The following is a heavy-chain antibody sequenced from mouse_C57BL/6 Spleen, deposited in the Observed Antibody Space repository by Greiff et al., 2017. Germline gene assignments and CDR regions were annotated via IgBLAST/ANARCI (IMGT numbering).Heavy chain of an antibody. CDR2: INPSTGGT. CDR3: AITTPAY. CDR1: GYSFTGYY. V-gene: IGHV1-42*01. Sequence: VQLQQSGPELVKPGASVKISCKASGYSFTGYYMNWVKQSPEKSLEWIGEINPSTGGTTYNQKFKAKATLTVDNSSSTAYMQLKSLTSEDSAVYYCAITTPAYWGQGTLVTVSA. J-gene: IGHJ3*01. D-gene: IGHD1-1*01.